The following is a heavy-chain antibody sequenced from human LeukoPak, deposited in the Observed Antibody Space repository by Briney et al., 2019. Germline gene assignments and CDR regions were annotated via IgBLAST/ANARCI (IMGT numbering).Heavy chain of an antibody. Sequence: SETLSLTCTVSGGSISSYYWSWIRQPPGKGLEWIGYIYYSGSTNYNPSLKSRVTISVDTSKDQFSLKLSSVTAAGTAVYYCACQTNDAFDIWGQGTMVTVSS. CDR1: GGSISSYY. CDR3: ACQTNDAFDI. J-gene: IGHJ3*02. V-gene: IGHV4-59*08. CDR2: IYYSGST.